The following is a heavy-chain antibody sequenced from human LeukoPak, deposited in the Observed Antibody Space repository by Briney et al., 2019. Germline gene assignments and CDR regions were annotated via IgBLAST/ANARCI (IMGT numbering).Heavy chain of an antibody. Sequence: TGGSLRLSCSASGFPFNTYAIHWVRQAPGKGLEYVAGISSNGDNTDFADSAKGRFTISRDNSKSTLFLQMNSLRAEDTAVYFCTRDSALLGVAFDLWGQGTVVTASS. CDR1: GFPFNTYA. CDR3: TRDSALLGVAFDL. CDR2: ISSNGDNT. J-gene: IGHJ3*01. V-gene: IGHV3-64D*06. D-gene: IGHD2-15*01.